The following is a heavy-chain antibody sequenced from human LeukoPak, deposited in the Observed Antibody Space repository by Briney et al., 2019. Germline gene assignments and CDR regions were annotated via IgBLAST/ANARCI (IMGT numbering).Heavy chain of an antibody. CDR2: ISGSGDST. J-gene: IGHJ4*02. Sequence: GGSLRLSCAASGFTFSNYAMSWVRQAPGKGLEWVSTISGSGDSTYYADSVKGRFTISRDNSKNTLYLQMNSLRAEDTAVYYCAKDGLVVPSDFDYWGQGTLVTVSS. CDR1: GFTFSNYA. V-gene: IGHV3-23*01. D-gene: IGHD2-2*01. CDR3: AKDGLVVPSDFDY.